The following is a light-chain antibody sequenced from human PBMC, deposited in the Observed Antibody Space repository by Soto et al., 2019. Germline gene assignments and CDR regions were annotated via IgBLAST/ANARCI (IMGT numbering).Light chain of an antibody. J-gene: IGKJ2*01. CDR3: MQASQFPHT. CDR2: KTS. Sequence: DIVMTQTPLSSPVTLGQPASISCRSSQSLLDSDGDTYLSWLQQRPGQPPRLLIYKTSSRFSGVTDRFSGSGAGTDFTLKISRVEVEAVGVYYCMQASQFPHTFGQGTKLEI. V-gene: IGKV2-24*01. CDR1: QSLLDSDGDTY.